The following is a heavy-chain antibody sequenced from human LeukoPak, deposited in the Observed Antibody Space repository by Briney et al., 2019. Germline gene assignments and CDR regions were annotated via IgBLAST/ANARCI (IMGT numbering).Heavy chain of an antibody. V-gene: IGHV3-30*02. CDR2: IRKDGSDK. CDR1: GFPFSRYG. D-gene: IGHD7-27*01. Sequence: GGSLRLSCGASGFPFSRYGMHWVRQAPGKGLAWVAYIRKDGSDKYYADSVKGRFTISRDSSKNMVYLQMNSLRAEDTAVYYCAKDSNWAFDYWGQGTLVSVSS. J-gene: IGHJ4*02. CDR3: AKDSNWAFDY.